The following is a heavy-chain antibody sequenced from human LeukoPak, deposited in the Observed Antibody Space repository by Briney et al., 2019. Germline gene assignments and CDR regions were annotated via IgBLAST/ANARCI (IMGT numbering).Heavy chain of an antibody. CDR1: GFTFRSHA. J-gene: IGHJ4*02. D-gene: IGHD2-21*01. V-gene: IGHV3-23*01. Sequence: GGSLRLSCVGSGFTFRSHAMSWVRQAPEKGLEFVSGIYGNGGTTYYADSVKGRFSISRDNSKNTLYLQMDSLRGEDTAVYYCAKDFRIGYSAHFDYWGQGALVTVSS. CDR2: IYGNGGTT. CDR3: AKDFRIGYSAHFDY.